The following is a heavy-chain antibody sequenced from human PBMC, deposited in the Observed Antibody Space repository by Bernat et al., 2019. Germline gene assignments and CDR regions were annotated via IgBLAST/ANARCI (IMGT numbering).Heavy chain of an antibody. CDR2: INHSGST. CDR1: GGSFSGYY. V-gene: IGHV4-34*01. D-gene: IGHD4-17*01. J-gene: IGHJ6*02. Sequence: QVQLQQWGAGLLKPSETLSLTCAVYGGSFSGYYWSWIRQPPGKGLEWIGEINHSGSTNYNPSLKSRVTISVDTSKNQFSLKLSSVTAADTAVYYCARDQRPTVTSRYYGMDVWGQGTTVAVSS. CDR3: ARDQRPTVTSRYYGMDV.